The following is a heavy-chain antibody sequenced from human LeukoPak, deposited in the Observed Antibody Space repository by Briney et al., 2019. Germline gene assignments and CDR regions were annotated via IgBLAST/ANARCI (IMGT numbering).Heavy chain of an antibody. J-gene: IGHJ4*02. CDR3: ARGLPHVDY. CDR1: GGSISSGGYY. Sequence: SETLSLTCTVSGGSISSGGYYWSWIRQPPGKGLEWIGEINHSGSTNYNPSLKSRVTISVDTSKNQFSLKLSSVTAADTAVYYCARGLPHVDYWGQGTLVTVSS. V-gene: IGHV4-39*07. CDR2: INHSGST.